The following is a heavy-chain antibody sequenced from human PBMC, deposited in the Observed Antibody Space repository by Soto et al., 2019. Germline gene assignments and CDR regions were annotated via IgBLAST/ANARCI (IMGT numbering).Heavy chain of an antibody. D-gene: IGHD2-15*01. CDR1: GGSFSGYY. Sequence: QVQLQQWGAGLLKPSETLSLTCAVYGGSFSGYYWSWIRQPPGKGLEWIGEINHSGSTNYNPSLKSRVNISVDTPKHQPSLKLSSVTAADTAVDYCARDIVVVVAATRGASSFDPWGQGTLVTVSS. J-gene: IGHJ5*02. CDR2: INHSGST. CDR3: ARDIVVVVAATRGASSFDP. V-gene: IGHV4-34*01.